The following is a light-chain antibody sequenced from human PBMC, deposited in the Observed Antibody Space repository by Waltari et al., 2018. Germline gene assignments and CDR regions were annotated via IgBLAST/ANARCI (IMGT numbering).Light chain of an antibody. Sequence: SSEVPQDTSVSVALGQTVRITSPGDILRSHFASRYQQMHGQAPILVIYGQNARPSGNPDLFPGSASGDTASVTITGVQAEDEADYYCNCRDTSGNHYVFGPGTKVTGL. J-gene: IGLJ1*01. CDR1: ILRSHF. V-gene: IGLV3-19*01. CDR2: GQN. CDR3: NCRDTSGNHYV.